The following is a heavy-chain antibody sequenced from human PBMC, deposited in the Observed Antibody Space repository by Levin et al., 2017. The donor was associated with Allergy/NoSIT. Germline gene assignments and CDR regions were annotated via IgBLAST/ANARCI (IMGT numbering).Heavy chain of an antibody. CDR2: IYHSGST. CDR1: GGSISSGGYS. CDR3: ARGTHRGVIINYFDY. V-gene: IGHV4-30-2*01. Sequence: SQTLSLTCAVSGGSISSGGYSWSWIRQPPGKGLEWIGYIYHSGSTYYNPSLKSRVTISVDRSKNQFSLKLSSVTAADTAVYYCARGTHRGVIINYFDYWGQGTLVTVSS. D-gene: IGHD3-10*01. J-gene: IGHJ4*02.